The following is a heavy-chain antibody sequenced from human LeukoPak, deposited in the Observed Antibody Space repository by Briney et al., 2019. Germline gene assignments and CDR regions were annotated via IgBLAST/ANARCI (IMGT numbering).Heavy chain of an antibody. CDR3: ARDPDSGGYSTFQL. CDR2: IKGDGSST. CDR1: GFTFSNYW. Sequence: GGSLRLSCAASGFTFSNYWMHCVRHAPSKGLVWVSRIKGDGSSTTYTDSVKGRFTISRDNAKKMLYLQMNSLRAEDTAVYYCARDPDSGGYSTFQLWGQGTLVTVSS. J-gene: IGHJ1*01. D-gene: IGHD3-22*01. V-gene: IGHV3-74*01.